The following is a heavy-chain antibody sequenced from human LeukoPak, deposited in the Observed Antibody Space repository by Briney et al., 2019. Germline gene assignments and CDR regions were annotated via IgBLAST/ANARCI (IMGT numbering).Heavy chain of an antibody. Sequence: PPETLSLTCTISGASISSYYWSWIRQPPRKGLEWIGYIFHSGSTNYNPSLKSRVTISVDTSKNQLSLKLSSVTAADTAVYYCARGAPGGNDYGDYWGQGTLVTVSS. V-gene: IGHV4-59*01. CDR2: IFHSGST. CDR1: GASISSYY. J-gene: IGHJ4*02. CDR3: ARGAPGGNDYGDY.